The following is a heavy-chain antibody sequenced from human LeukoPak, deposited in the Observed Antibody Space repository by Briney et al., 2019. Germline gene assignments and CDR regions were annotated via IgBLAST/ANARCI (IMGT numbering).Heavy chain of an antibody. V-gene: IGHV1-2*02. CDR3: ARVGSSGWYVHPTLDY. D-gene: IGHD6-19*01. J-gene: IGHJ4*02. Sequence: ASVKVSCXASGYTFTDYYIHWVRQAPGQGLEWMGWIDPKSGDTNYAQKFQGRVTVTRDTSIGTAYMDLSWLRSDDTAVYYCARVGSSGWYVHPTLDYWGQGTLVTVSS. CDR2: IDPKSGDT. CDR1: GYTFTDYY.